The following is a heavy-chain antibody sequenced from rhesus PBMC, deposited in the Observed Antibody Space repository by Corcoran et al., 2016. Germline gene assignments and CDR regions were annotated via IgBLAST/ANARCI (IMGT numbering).Heavy chain of an antibody. CDR1: GVSIRRAYD. V-gene: IGHV4-76*01. CDR2: LYGSNGDT. Sequence: QVQLQESGPGVLKPSETLSLPCDVSGVSIRRAYDLTCIRQPPGKGLEWIGYLYGSNGDTTYNPSLKNRVTISKDASRNQFSLRLHSVTAADTAVYYCARRRGPFDFWGQGILVTVSS. J-gene: IGHJ4*01. CDR3: ARRRGPFDF.